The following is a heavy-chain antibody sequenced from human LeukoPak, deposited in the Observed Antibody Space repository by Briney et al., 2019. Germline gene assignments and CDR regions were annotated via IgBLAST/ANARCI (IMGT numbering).Heavy chain of an antibody. D-gene: IGHD3-10*01. Sequence: SETLSLTCAVYGGSFSGYYWSWIRQPPGKGLEWIGEINHSGSTNHNPSLKSRVTISVDTSKNQFSLKLSSVTAADTAVYYCARFLGRDRYYGSGSYYKRPYHFDYWGQGTLVTVSS. CDR2: INHSGST. V-gene: IGHV4-34*01. CDR3: ARFLGRDRYYGSGSYYKRPYHFDY. J-gene: IGHJ4*02. CDR1: GGSFSGYY.